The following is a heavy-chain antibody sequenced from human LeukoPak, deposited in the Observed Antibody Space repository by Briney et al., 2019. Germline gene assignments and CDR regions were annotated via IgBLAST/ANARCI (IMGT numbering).Heavy chain of an antibody. V-gene: IGHV4-59*08. CDR2: IYYSGST. Sequence: SETLSLTCTVSGGSISSYCWSWIRQPPGKGLEWIGYIYYSGSTNYNPSLKSRVTISVDTSKNQFSLKLSSVTAADTAVYYCARWDPLGGKTYYFDYWGQGTLVTVSS. D-gene: IGHD4-23*01. J-gene: IGHJ4*02. CDR1: GGSISSYC. CDR3: ARWDPLGGKTYYFDY.